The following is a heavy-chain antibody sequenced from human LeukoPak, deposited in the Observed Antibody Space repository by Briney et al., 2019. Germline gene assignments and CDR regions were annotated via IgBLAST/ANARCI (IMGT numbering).Heavy chain of an antibody. CDR2: INPNSGGT. CDR3: ARDNDSRDPPHFDY. D-gene: IGHD3-16*01. CDR1: GYTFTSYS. Sequence: VASVKVSCKASGYTFTSYSINWVRQAPGQGLEWMGWINPNSGGTNYAQKFQGRVTMTRDTSISTAYMELSRLRSEDTAVYYCARDNDSRDPPHFDYWGQGTLVTVSS. J-gene: IGHJ4*02. V-gene: IGHV1-2*02.